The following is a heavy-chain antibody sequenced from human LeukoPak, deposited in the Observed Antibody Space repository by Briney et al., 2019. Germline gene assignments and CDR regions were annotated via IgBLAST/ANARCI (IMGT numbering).Heavy chain of an antibody. CDR3: TKELHVAVAVADYYYFYMDV. Sequence: GGSLRLSCAASGFAFNTFAMGWVRQSPGKGLEWLSTINGGGNTTFYSDSVKGRFTISRDNSKNTLYLHMGSLRPDDTAIYYCTKELHVAVAVADYYYFYMDVWGRGTAVTVSS. J-gene: IGHJ6*03. CDR1: GFAFNTFA. V-gene: IGHV3-23*01. CDR2: INGGGNTT. D-gene: IGHD6-19*01.